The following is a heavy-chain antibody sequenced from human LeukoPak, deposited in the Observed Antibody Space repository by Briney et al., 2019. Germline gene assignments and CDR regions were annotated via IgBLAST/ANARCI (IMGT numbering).Heavy chain of an antibody. CDR2: IIPIFGTA. J-gene: IGHJ4*02. CDR1: GGTFSSYA. CDR3: AREGEQWLVYFDY. Sequence: GASVKVSCKASGGTFSSYAISWVRQAPGQGLEWMGGIIPIFGTANYAQKFQGRVTITADESTSTAYMEQSSLRSEDTAVYYCAREGEQWLVYFDYWGQGTLVTVSS. V-gene: IGHV1-69*13. D-gene: IGHD6-19*01.